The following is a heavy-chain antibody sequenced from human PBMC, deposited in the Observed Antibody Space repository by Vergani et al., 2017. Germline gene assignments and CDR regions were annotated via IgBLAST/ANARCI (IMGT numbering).Heavy chain of an antibody. CDR1: GFTFSSYS. D-gene: IGHD1-1*01. V-gene: IGHV3-21*01. Sequence: EVQLVESGGGLVKRGGSLRLSCAASGFTFSSYSMNWVRQAPGKGLGWVSSISSSSSYIHYSDSLKGRFTISRDNAKNSLYLQMNSLRAEDTAVYYCARDLMERRGVAFDYWGRGTLVTVSS. CDR2: ISSSSSYI. CDR3: ARDLMERRGVAFDY. J-gene: IGHJ4*02.